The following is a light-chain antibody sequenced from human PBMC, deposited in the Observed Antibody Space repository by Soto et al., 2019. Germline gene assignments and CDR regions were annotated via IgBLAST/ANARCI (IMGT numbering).Light chain of an antibody. Sequence: ESVLTQSPGTLSLSPGERATLSCRASQSVSSNDLAWYQQKPGQAPRLLIYGASTRATGIPDRFSGSGSWTDFTSTISRLEPVDSAVYYCQHYCSSPTWTFGQGTKVEIK. CDR1: QSVSSND. J-gene: IGKJ1*01. CDR3: QHYCSSPTWT. V-gene: IGKV3-20*01. CDR2: GAS.